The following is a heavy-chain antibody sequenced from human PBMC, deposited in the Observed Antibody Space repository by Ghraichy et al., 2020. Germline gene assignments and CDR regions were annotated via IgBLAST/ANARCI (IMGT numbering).Heavy chain of an antibody. V-gene: IGHV3-7*01. J-gene: IGHJ4*02. CDR2: IKKDGSEK. CDR1: GFTFSNYW. CDR3: ARDPEQWELPLDS. D-gene: IGHD1-26*01. Sequence: GGSLRLSCAASGFTFSNYWMSWVRQAPGKGLEWVAHIKKDGSEKSYVDAVKGRFSISRDNAKNSLYLQMNSLRAEDTAVYYCARDPEQWELPLDSWGQGTLVTVSS.